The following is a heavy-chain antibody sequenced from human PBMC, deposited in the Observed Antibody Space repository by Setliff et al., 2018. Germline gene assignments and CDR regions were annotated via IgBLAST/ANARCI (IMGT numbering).Heavy chain of an antibody. CDR3: AREVGTSTSSDAFDV. Sequence: SETLSLTCTVSGDSISSDDYFWSWIRQPPGKGLEWIAYIYHSGSAYYNPSLKSRVTMSVDTSKNQFSLHLTSVTAADTAVYYCAREVGTSTSSDAFDVWGQGMMVTV. V-gene: IGHV4-30-4*08. D-gene: IGHD1-26*01. J-gene: IGHJ3*01. CDR2: IYHSGSA. CDR1: GDSISSDDYF.